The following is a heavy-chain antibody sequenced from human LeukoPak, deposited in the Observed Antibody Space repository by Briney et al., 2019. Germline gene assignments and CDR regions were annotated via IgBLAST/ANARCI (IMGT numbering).Heavy chain of an antibody. Sequence: GGSLRLSCAASGFTFSNYEMNWVRQAPGRGLEWDSYISSSGLAMYYADSVKGRFTISRDNAKNSLYLQMNSLRAEDTAVYYCARRTTGDDYWGQGTLVTVSS. D-gene: IGHD4-17*01. V-gene: IGHV3-48*03. CDR1: GFTFSNYE. CDR2: ISSSGLAM. J-gene: IGHJ4*02. CDR3: ARRTTGDDY.